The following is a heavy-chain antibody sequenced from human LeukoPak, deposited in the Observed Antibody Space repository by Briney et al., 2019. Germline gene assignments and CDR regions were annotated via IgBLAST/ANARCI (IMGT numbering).Heavy chain of an antibody. D-gene: IGHD6-13*01. CDR2: IKTDGSGGSTT. CDR1: GFTFSSSW. Sequence: RPGGSLRLSCAASGFTFSSSWILWVRQAPGKGLVWVSRIKTDGSGGSTTSYADSAKGRFTISRDNAKNTLFLQMNSLRAEDTAVYYCAKERAGAGEYWGQGTLVTVSA. J-gene: IGHJ4*02. CDR3: AKERAGAGEY. V-gene: IGHV3-74*01.